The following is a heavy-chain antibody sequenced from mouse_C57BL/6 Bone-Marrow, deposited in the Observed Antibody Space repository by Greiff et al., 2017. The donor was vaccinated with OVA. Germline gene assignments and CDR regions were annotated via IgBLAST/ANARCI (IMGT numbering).Heavy chain of an antibody. V-gene: IGHV1-54*01. D-gene: IGHD2-3*01. CDR3: AYDGYPAWFAY. J-gene: IGHJ3*01. CDR1: GYAFTNYL. CDR2: INPGSGGT. Sequence: VQLQESGAELVRPGTSVKVSCKASGYAFTNYLIEWVKQRPGQGLEWIGVINPGSGGTNYNEKFKGKATLTADKSSSTAYMQLSSLTSEDAAVYFCAYDGYPAWFAYWGQGTLVTVSA.